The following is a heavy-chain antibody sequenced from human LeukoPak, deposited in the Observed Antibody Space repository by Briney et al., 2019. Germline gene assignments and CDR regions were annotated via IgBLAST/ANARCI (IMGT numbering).Heavy chain of an antibody. J-gene: IGHJ4*02. V-gene: IGHV3-33*01. D-gene: IGHD3-16*01. CDR3: ARQGDIIPHLDY. CDR2: IRYDGTNK. CDR1: GFTFSHYN. Sequence: GGSLRLSCAASGFTFSHYNIHWVRQAPGKGLEWVAIIRYDGTNKKFADSVKGRFTITRDNSKNTLYLQMDTLRGEDTAVYYCARQGDIIPHLDYWGQGTLVTVSS.